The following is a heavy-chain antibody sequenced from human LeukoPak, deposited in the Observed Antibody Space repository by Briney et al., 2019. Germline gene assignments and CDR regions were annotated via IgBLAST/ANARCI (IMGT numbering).Heavy chain of an antibody. CDR3: ARGWYSSSWYARKNWFDP. CDR2: INHSGST. CDR1: GFIFSSYS. V-gene: IGHV4-34*01. J-gene: IGHJ5*02. D-gene: IGHD6-13*01. Sequence: PGGSLRLSCAASGFIFSSYSMSWIRQPPGKGLEWIGEINHSGSTNYNPSLKSRVTISVDTSKNQFSLKLSSVTAADTAVYYCARGWYSSSWYARKNWFDPWGQGTLVTVSS.